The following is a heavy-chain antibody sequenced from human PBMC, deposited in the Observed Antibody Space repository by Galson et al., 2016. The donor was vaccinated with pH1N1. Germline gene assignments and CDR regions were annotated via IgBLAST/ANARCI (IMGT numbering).Heavy chain of an antibody. D-gene: IGHD4-17*01. J-gene: IGHJ5*02. V-gene: IGHV2-5*01. CDR3: AHSLYGDYVGWFDP. CDR2: IYWNDDK. CDR1: GFSLSTSGVG. Sequence: LTLTCTFSGFSLSTSGVGVGWLRQPPGKALEWLALIYWNDDKRYSPSLKSRLTITKDTSKNQVVLTMTNMDPVDTATYYCAHSLYGDYVGWFDPWGQGTLVTVSS.